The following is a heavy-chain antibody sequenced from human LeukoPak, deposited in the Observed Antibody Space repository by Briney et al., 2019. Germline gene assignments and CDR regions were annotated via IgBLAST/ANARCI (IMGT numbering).Heavy chain of an antibody. CDR3: ARDWNYYGSGTSSGLDP. Sequence: GGSLRLSCAASGFTFSSYEMNWVRQAPGKGLEWVSYISSSGSTKYYADSVKGRFTSSRDNAKNSLYLQMNSLRAEDTAVYYCARDWNYYGSGTSSGLDPWGQGTLVTISS. J-gene: IGHJ5*02. CDR1: GFTFSSYE. V-gene: IGHV3-48*03. CDR2: ISSSGSTK. D-gene: IGHD3-10*01.